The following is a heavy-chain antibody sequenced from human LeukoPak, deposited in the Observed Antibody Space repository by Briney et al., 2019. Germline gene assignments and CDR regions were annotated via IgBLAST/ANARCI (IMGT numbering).Heavy chain of an antibody. Sequence: PSETLSLTCAVYGGSFSGYYWSWIRQPPGKGLEWIGEINHSGSTNYNPSLKSRVTISVDTSKNQFSLKLSSVTAADTAVYYCARGHSEYYDILTGYPKSLYYYMDVWGKGTTVTVSS. J-gene: IGHJ6*03. CDR3: ARGHSEYYDILTGYPKSLYYYMDV. D-gene: IGHD3-9*01. CDR2: INHSGST. CDR1: GGSFSGYY. V-gene: IGHV4-34*01.